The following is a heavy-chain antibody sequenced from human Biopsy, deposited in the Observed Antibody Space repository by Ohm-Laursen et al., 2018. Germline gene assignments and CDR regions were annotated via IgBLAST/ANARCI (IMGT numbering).Heavy chain of an antibody. D-gene: IGHD3-3*01. CDR3: AADADGYYTEFDY. CDR2: IVPILGHL. V-gene: IGHV1-69*04. Sequence: SVKVSCKASGGPPSNYAFSWVRQAPGQGLEWVGRIVPILGHLNYAQRFQGRVSITADKSTTYVYMELSRLTSGDTAVYYCAADADGYYTEFDYWGPGTPVTVSS. CDR1: GGPPSNYA. J-gene: IGHJ4*02.